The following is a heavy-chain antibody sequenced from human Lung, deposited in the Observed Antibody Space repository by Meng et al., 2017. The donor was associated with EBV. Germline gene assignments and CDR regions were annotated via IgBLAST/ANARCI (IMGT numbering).Heavy chain of an antibody. V-gene: IGHV1-18*01. CDR2: ISAYNGNT. J-gene: IGHJ4*02. CDR3: ARDEGGWLTAPDY. CDR1: GDSFSTQT. Sequence: QVQLVQSGGEVKKPGSSVKVACKTSGDSFSTQTFGWVRQAPGQGPEWMGWISAYNGNTNYAQNFQGRFTMTTDTSTSTAYMELRSLRSEDTAVYYCARDEGGWLTAPDYWGQGTLVTVSS. D-gene: IGHD5-24*01.